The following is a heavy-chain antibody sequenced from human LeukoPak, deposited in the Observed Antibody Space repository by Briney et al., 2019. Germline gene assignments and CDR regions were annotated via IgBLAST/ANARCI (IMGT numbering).Heavy chain of an antibody. V-gene: IGHV3-23*01. CDR1: GFTFSSYA. J-gene: IGHJ3*02. CDR3: AREGANYESSGSDAFDI. Sequence: GGSLRLSCAASGFTFSSYAMSWVRQAPGKGLEWVSAISGSGGSTYYADSVKGRFTISRDNSKNTLYLQMNSLRAEDTAVYYCAREGANYESSGSDAFDIWGQGTMVTVSS. CDR2: ISGSGGST. D-gene: IGHD3-22*01.